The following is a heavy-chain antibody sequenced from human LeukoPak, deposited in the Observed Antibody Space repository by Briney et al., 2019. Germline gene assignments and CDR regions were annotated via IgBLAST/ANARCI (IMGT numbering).Heavy chain of an antibody. V-gene: IGHV1-18*01. CDR3: ARSSPWAWYSGSYYGPFDY. CDR2: ISAYNGNT. Sequence: GESLKISCKGSGYSFTSYGISWVRQAPGQGLEWMGWISAYNGNTNYAQKLQGRVTMTTDTSTSTAYMELRSLRSDDTAVYYCARSSPWAWYSGSYYGPFDYWGQGTLVTVSS. CDR1: GYSFTSYG. J-gene: IGHJ4*02. D-gene: IGHD1-26*01.